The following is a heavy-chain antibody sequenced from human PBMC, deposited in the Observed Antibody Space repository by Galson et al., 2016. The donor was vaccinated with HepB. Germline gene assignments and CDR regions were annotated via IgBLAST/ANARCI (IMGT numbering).Heavy chain of an antibody. Sequence: SETLSLTCTVSGDSVRSGSYYWSWIRQPPGKGLEWIGNIHYSGNTNYNPSLKSRVTISIDTSKNHFALKLSSVTAADTAVYYCARDSVFYDILTGPYGFDIWGQGTMVPVSS. CDR3: ARDSVFYDILTGPYGFDI. D-gene: IGHD3-9*01. V-gene: IGHV4-61*03. CDR2: IHYSGNT. CDR1: GDSVRSGSYY. J-gene: IGHJ3*02.